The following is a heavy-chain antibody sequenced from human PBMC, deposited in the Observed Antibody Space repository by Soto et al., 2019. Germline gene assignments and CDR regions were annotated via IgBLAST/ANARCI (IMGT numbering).Heavy chain of an antibody. CDR3: ARDIVLMVYAIRYYYYGMDV. Sequence: SETLSLTCTVSGGSISSGGYYWNWIRQHPGKDLEWIGYIYYSGSTHYNPSLKSRVTISGDTSKNQFSLMLSSVTAADTAVYYCARDIVLMVYAIRYYYYGMDVWGQGTTVT. V-gene: IGHV4-31*03. J-gene: IGHJ6*02. CDR1: GGSISSGGYY. D-gene: IGHD2-8*01. CDR2: IYYSGST.